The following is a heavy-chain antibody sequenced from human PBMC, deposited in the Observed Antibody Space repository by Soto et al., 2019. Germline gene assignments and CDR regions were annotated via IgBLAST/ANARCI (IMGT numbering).Heavy chain of an antibody. CDR2: ISSTSNTI. D-gene: IGHD2-15*01. CDR1: GFTFSTYS. V-gene: IGHV3-48*01. CDR3: ARDRGCSGGICYRDLGY. J-gene: IGHJ4*02. Sequence: EVQLVESGGGLVQPGGSLRLSCAASGFTFSTYSMSWVRQAPGKGLEWVSYISSTSNTIYYTDSVKGRFTISRDNAKNSLYRHMNRLRAVDSAVYYCARDRGCSGGICYRDLGYWGQGTLVTVSS.